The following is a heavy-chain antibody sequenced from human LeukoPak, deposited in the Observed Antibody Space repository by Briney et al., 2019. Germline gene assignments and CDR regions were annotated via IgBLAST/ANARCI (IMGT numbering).Heavy chain of an antibody. CDR2: LYSDGNT. CDR3: ARGVELLAANTLAY. V-gene: IGHV3-53*01. J-gene: IGHJ4*02. D-gene: IGHD1-7*01. Sequence: PGGSLRLPCAASGFTVITNDMTWVRQAPGKGLEWVSVLYSDGNTKYADSVQGRFTISRDNSKNTLYLEMNSLSPDDTAVYYCARGVELLAANTLAYWGQGTLVTVSS. CDR1: GFTVITND.